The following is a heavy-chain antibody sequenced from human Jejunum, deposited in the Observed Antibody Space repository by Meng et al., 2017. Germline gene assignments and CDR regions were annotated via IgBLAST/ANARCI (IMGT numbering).Heavy chain of an antibody. Sequence: VQLVESWGGIGQPGGSLGLSCAASGFTFTNYAMAWVRQAPGKGLEWVSALSGSGGTTYYADSVKGRFTISRDNSMNTLSLQMNSLSADDTAVYYCAKTHWLDYWGQGTLVTVSS. CDR1: GFTFTNYA. CDR3: AKTHWLDY. J-gene: IGHJ4*02. D-gene: IGHD1-1*01. V-gene: IGHV3-23*04. CDR2: LSGSGGTT.